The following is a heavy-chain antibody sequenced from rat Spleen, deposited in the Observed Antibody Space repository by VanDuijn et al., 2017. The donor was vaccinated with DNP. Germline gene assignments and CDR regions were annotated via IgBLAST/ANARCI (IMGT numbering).Heavy chain of an antibody. V-gene: IGHV5-27*01. D-gene: IGHD1-10*01. J-gene: IGHJ2*01. CDR1: GFTFSTYD. CDR2: ISPSGGST. CDR3: TTTNNWFAY. Sequence: EVQLVESGGDLVQPGRSLKLSCVASGFTFSTYDMTWVRQAPARGLEWVALISPSGGSTYYRDSVKCRFTVSRDDAKSSLYLQMDSLRSEDTATYYCTTTNNWFAYWGQGVLVTVSS.